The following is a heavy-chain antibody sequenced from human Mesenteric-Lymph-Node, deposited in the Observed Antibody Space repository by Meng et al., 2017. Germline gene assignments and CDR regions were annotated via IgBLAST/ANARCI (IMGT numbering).Heavy chain of an antibody. V-gene: IGHV1-2*02. Sequence: ASVKVSCKASGYTFTSYYMHWLRQAPGQGLEWMGWINPNSGGTNYAQKFQGRVTMTRDTSISTAYMELSRLRSDDTAVYYCARSMVRGARFDYWGQGTLVTVSS. J-gene: IGHJ4*02. CDR1: GYTFTSYY. CDR2: INPNSGGT. CDR3: ARSMVRGARFDY. D-gene: IGHD3-10*01.